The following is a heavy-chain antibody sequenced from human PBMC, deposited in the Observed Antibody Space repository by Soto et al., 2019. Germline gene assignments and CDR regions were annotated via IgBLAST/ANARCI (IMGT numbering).Heavy chain of an antibody. D-gene: IGHD4-17*01. CDR2: IYYSGST. J-gene: IGHJ4*02. Sequence: SDTLSLTCTVSGGSISSGGYYWSWIRQHPGKGLEWIGYIYYSGSTYYNPSLKSRVTISVETSKNQFSLKLSSVTAADTAVYYCAREVPDYGDYYFDYWGQGTLVTVSS. V-gene: IGHV4-31*03. CDR1: GGSISSGGYY. CDR3: AREVPDYGDYYFDY.